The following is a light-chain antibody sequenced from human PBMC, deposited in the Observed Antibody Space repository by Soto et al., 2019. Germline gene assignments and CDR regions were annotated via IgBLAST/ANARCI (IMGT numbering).Light chain of an antibody. CDR1: SSDVGVYNY. Sequence: QSVLTQPASVSGSPGQSITISCTGTSSDVGVYNYVSWYQQHPGKAPKLMIFEVTSRPSGVSNRFSGSKSGNTASLTISGLQAEDEADYYCSSYTSSSTTVFGGGTKVTVL. J-gene: IGLJ3*02. CDR2: EVT. V-gene: IGLV2-14*01. CDR3: SSYTSSSTTV.